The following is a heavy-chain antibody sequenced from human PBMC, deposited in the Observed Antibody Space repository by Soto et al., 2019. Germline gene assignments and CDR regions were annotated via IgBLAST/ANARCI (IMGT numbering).Heavy chain of an antibody. CDR2: IHPADSDT. V-gene: IGHV5-51*01. CDR1: GYTFTNYW. J-gene: IGHJ4*02. CDR3: VRPDSSGYYLY. D-gene: IGHD3-22*01. Sequence: PGESLKISCEVAGYTFTNYWIGWVRQMPGKCLEWMAIIHPADSDTRYSPSFQGQVTISADKSISTAYLQWSSLKASDTAMYYCVRPDSSGYYLYWGQGTLVSVSS.